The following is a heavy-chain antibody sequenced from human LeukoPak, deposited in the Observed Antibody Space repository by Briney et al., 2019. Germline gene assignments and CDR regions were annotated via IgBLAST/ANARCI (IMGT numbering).Heavy chain of an antibody. D-gene: IGHD5-24*01. V-gene: IGHV3-30-3*01. J-gene: IGHJ4*02. CDR2: ISYDGSNK. CDR1: RFTFSSYA. Sequence: GRSLRLSCAASRFTFSSYAMHWVRQAPGKGLEWVAVISYDGSNKYYADSMKGRFTISRGNSKNTLYLQMNSLRAEDTAVYYCARDARDGYNSFWDYWGEGTLVTVSS. CDR3: ARDARDGYNSFWDY.